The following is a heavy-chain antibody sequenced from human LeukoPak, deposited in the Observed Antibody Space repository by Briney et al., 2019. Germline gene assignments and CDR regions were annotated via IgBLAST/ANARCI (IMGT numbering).Heavy chain of an antibody. V-gene: IGHV3-23*01. CDR3: AKDTIAAAGTAVGDFDY. J-gene: IGHJ4*02. CDR1: GFTFSGYA. Sequence: GGSLRLSCAASGFTFSGYAMSWVRRAPGKGLEWVSAISGSGGSTYYADSVKGRFTISRDNSKNTLYLQMNSLRAEDTAVYYCAKDTIAAAGTAVGDFDYWAQGTLVTVSS. CDR2: ISGSGGST. D-gene: IGHD6-13*01.